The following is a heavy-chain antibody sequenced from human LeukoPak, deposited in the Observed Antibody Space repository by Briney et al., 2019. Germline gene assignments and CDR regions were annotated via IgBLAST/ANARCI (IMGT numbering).Heavy chain of an antibody. CDR1: GYTFTGYY. CDR3: ARQPDYGDLGDFQH. D-gene: IGHD4-17*01. V-gene: IGHV7-4-1*02. CDR2: INTNTGNP. Sequence: ASVKVSCKASGYTFTGYYMHWVRQAPGQGLEWMGWINTNTGNPTYAQGFTGRFVFSLDTSVSTAYLQISSLKAEDTAVYYCARQPDYGDLGDFQHWGQGTLVTVSS. J-gene: IGHJ1*01.